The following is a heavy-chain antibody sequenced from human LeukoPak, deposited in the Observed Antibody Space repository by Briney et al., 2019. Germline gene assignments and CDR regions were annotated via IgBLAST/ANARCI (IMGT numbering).Heavy chain of an antibody. V-gene: IGHV3-23*01. Sequence: GGSLRLSCAASGFTFNSYAMAWVRQAPGKGLEWVSAVTDDGGSTYYADSVQGRFTISRDNSKSTPYLQMNSLRADDTAIYYCAKGSSSSRPYFFDHWAPGTLVTVSS. CDR1: GFTFNSYA. J-gene: IGHJ4*02. CDR3: AKGSSSSRPYFFDH. CDR2: VTDDGGST. D-gene: IGHD6-6*01.